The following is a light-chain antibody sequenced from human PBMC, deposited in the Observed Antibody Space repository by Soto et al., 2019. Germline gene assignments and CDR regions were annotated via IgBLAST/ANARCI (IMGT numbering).Light chain of an antibody. Sequence: EIVLTQSPGTLSLSPGERATLSCRASQSVSNNYLAWYQQQPGQAPRLLIYGAYNRATGIPDRFSGSGSGTDFTLTISRLEPEDFAVYYCQQYGSSGTFGQGTKVDIK. CDR1: QSVSNNY. CDR3: QQYGSSGT. V-gene: IGKV3-20*01. CDR2: GAY. J-gene: IGKJ1*01.